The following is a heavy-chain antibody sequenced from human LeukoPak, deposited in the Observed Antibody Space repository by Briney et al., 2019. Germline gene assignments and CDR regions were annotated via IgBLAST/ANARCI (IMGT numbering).Heavy chain of an antibody. D-gene: IGHD3-10*01. CDR2: VNHSGST. CDR1: GGSFSGYY. V-gene: IGHV4-34*01. J-gene: IGHJ4*02. CDR3: ARQGLLLWFGELSGPFDY. Sequence: SETLSLTCAVSGGSFSGYYWSWIRQPPGKGLEWTGEVNHSGSTNYNPSLKSRVTISVDTSKNQFSLKLSSVTAADTAVYYCARQGLLLWFGELSGPFDYWGQGTLVTVSS.